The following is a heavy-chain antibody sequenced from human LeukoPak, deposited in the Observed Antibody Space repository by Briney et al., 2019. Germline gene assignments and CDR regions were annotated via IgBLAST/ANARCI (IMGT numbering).Heavy chain of an antibody. D-gene: IGHD2-21*02. CDR2: ISYDGSNK. J-gene: IGHJ6*02. V-gene: IGHV3-30*18. CDR1: GFTFSSDG. CDR3: AKDSTAYYYGMDV. Sequence: GGSLRVSCAAPGFTFSSDGMHWVRQAPGKGLEWVAVISYDGSNKYYADSVKGRFTISRDNSKNTLYLQMNSLRAEDTAVYYCAKDSTAYYYGMDVWGQGTTVTVSS.